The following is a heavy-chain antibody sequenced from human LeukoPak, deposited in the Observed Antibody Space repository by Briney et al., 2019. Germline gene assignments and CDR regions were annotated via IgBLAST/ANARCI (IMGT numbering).Heavy chain of an antibody. Sequence: SETLSLTCTVSGYSISNGYYWGSIRQPPGKGLEWIGSIYNSGSTYYNPSLKSRLTIAVDTSKNQFSLKLSSVTATDTAVYYCARIRPYDYIWGTKRRYYFDYWGQGTLVTVSS. CDR3: ARIRPYDYIWGTKRRYYFDY. CDR2: IYNSGST. CDR1: GYSISNGYY. D-gene: IGHD3-16*01. J-gene: IGHJ4*02. V-gene: IGHV4-38-2*02.